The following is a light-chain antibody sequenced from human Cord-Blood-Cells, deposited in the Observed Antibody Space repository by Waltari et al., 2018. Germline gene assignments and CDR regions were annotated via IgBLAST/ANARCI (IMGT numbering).Light chain of an antibody. V-gene: IGLV2-23*01. CDR1: SSDVWSYNL. CDR3: SSQARSSAVV. CDR2: ERS. J-gene: IGLJ2*01. Sequence: QSALTQPAPVSGSPGQSITISCTGNSSDVWSYNLVPWYQQHPGKATKLEIYERSRRPAPVPNSYSGSNSDNTASLTITGIQAEDESDYSCSSQARSSAVVFGGGTKLTVL.